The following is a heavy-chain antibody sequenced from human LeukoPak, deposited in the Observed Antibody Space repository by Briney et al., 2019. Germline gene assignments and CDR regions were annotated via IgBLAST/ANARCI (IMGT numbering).Heavy chain of an antibody. Sequence: SETLSLTCAVYGGSLSGYYRSWIRQPPGKGLEWIGEINHSGSTNYNPSLKSRVTISVDTSKNQFSLKLSSVTAADTAVYYCARGYGSGSSYYYYGMDVWGQGTTVTVSS. J-gene: IGHJ6*02. CDR1: GGSLSGYY. D-gene: IGHD3-10*01. V-gene: IGHV4-34*01. CDR2: INHSGST. CDR3: ARGYGSGSSYYYYGMDV.